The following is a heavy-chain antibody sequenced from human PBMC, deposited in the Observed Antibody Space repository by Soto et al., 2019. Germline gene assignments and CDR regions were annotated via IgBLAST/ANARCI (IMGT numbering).Heavy chain of an antibody. Sequence: PGGSLRLSCVASGFTLSTYAMSWVRQAPGKGLEWVSGITGSGGSTYYADSVKGRFTISRDNSKSTVSLHMNSLRAEDTAVYYCAGSGSYYKNGYWGQGTLVTVSS. D-gene: IGHD3-10*01. J-gene: IGHJ4*02. V-gene: IGHV3-23*01. CDR1: GFTLSTYA. CDR2: ITGSGGST. CDR3: AGSGSYYKNGY.